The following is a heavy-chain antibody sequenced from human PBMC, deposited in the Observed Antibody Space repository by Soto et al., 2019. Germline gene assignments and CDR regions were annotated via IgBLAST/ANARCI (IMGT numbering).Heavy chain of an antibody. J-gene: IGHJ6*02. D-gene: IGHD3-10*01. Sequence: PGGSLRLSCAASGFTFSSYGMNWVRQAPGKGLERVSSISSSSSYIYYADSVKGRFTISRDNAKNSLYLQMNSLRAEDTAVYYCAREGVQHGSGPYYYYGMDVWGQGTTVTVSS. V-gene: IGHV3-21*01. CDR2: ISSSSSYI. CDR3: AREGVQHGSGPYYYYGMDV. CDR1: GFTFSSYG.